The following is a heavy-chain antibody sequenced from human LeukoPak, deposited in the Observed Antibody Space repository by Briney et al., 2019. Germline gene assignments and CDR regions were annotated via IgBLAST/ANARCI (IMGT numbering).Heavy chain of an antibody. J-gene: IGHJ4*02. CDR1: GYTLTVLS. CDR3: ATSRLVVTDIPGYFDY. Sequence: ASVKVSCKVSGYTLTVLSMHWVRQAPGKGLEWMGGFDPEDGETIYAQKFQGRVTMTEDTSTDTAYMELSSLRSEDTAVYYCATSRLVVTDIPGYFDYWGQGTLVTVSS. V-gene: IGHV1-24*01. D-gene: IGHD2-21*02. CDR2: FDPEDGET.